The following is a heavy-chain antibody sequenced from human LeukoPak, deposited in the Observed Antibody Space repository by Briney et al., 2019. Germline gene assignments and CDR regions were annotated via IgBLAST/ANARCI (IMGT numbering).Heavy chain of an antibody. CDR3: ARDLRAYYDSSGYPTSRQFDY. V-gene: IGHV1-18*04. CDR2: ISAYNGNT. Sequence: ASVKVSCKASGYTFTGYYIHWVRQAPGQGLEWMGWISAYNGNTNYAQKLQGRVTMTTDTSTSTAYTELRSLRSDDTAVYYCARDLRAYYDSSGYPTSRQFDYWGQGTLVTVSS. CDR1: GYTFTGYY. D-gene: IGHD3-22*01. J-gene: IGHJ4*02.